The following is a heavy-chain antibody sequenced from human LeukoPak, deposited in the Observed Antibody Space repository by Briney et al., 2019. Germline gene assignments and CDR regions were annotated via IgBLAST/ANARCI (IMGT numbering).Heavy chain of an antibody. V-gene: IGHV3-30-3*01. CDR2: ISYDGSNK. CDR1: GFTFSSYA. CDR3: AREKKWLTSLDY. D-gene: IGHD6-19*01. Sequence: PGGSLRLSCAASGFTFSSYAMHWVRQAPGKGLEWVAVISYDGSNKYYADSVKGRFTISRDNSKNTLYLQMNSLRAEDTAVYYCAREKKWLTSLDYWGQGTLVTVSS. J-gene: IGHJ4*02.